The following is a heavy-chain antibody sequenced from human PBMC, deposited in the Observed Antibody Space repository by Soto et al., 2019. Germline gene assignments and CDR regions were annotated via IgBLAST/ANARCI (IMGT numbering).Heavy chain of an antibody. CDR1: GFTFSSYR. V-gene: IGHV3-48*01. Sequence: EVQLVESGGGLVQPGGSLRLSCAASGFTFSSYRMNWVCHAPGKGLEWVPYISSSSNTIYYEGSVKGRFTISRDNARNSLYLQMNSLRAEDTAVYYCARPYYYGSGSYSNWGQGTLVTVSS. CDR2: ISSSSNTI. J-gene: IGHJ4*02. D-gene: IGHD3-10*01. CDR3: ARPYYYGSGSYSN.